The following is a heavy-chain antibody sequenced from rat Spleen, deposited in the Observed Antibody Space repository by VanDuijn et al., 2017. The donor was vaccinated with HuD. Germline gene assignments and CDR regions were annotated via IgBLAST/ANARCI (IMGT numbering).Heavy chain of an antibody. CDR3: TRPIGYFDY. CDR1: GFTFNDCY. V-gene: IGHV5-29*01. J-gene: IGHJ2*01. D-gene: IGHD3-8*01. CDR2: ISYDGSST. Sequence: EVQLVESDGGLVQPGRSLKLSCVASGFTFNDCYMAGVSQAPTKGLERGASISYDGSSTYYRDSVKGRFTISRDNAKSTLYLQRNRLRSEDTATYYCTRPIGYFDYWGQGVMVTVSS.